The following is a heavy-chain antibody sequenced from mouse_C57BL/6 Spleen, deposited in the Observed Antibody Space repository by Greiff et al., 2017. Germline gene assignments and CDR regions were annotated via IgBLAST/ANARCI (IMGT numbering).Heavy chain of an antibody. CDR3: ARSEDYGNYLYYFDY. D-gene: IGHD2-1*01. CDR1: GYTFTSYW. CDR2: INPSDSYT. J-gene: IGHJ2*01. V-gene: IGHV1-59*01. Sequence: QVQLQQPGAELVRPGTSVKLSCKASGYTFTSYWMHWVKQRPGQGLEWIGVINPSDSYTNYNQKFKGKATLTVDTSSSTAYMQLSSLTSEDSAVYYCARSEDYGNYLYYFDYWGKGTTLTVSS.